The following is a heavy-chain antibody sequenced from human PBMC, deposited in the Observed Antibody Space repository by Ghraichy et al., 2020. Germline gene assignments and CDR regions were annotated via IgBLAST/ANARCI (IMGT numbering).Heavy chain of an antibody. V-gene: IGHV3-74*01. D-gene: IGHD6-13*01. CDR2: IDVDGRTP. CDR1: GFTLDNYW. Sequence: GGSLRLSCAASGFTLDNYWMHWVRQAPGKGLVWVSRIDVDGRTPSYADFVKDRFTISRDNAKNTVYLQVNSLRGEDTAVYSCARGSSRWSNWYFDLWGRVTLVTVSS. CDR3: ARGSSRWSNWYFDL. J-gene: IGHJ2*01.